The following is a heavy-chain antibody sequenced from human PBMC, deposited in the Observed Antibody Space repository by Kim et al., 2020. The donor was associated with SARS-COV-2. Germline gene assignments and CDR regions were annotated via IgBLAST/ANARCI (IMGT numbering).Heavy chain of an antibody. J-gene: IGHJ6*02. CDR2: IYYSGST. D-gene: IGHD6-6*01. CDR1: GGSISSYY. Sequence: SETLSLTCTVSGGSISSYYWNWIRQPPGKGLEWIGYIYYSGSTNYNPSLKSRVTISVETSKNQFSLRLSSVTTADTAVYYCARHEGSSSSGGVGYYYYYGMDVWAQGTTVTVSS. V-gene: IGHV4-59*08. CDR3: ARHEGSSSSGGVGYYYYYGMDV.